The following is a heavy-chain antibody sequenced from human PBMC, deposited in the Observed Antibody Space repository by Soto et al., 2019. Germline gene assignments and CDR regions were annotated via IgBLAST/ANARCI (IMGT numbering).Heavy chain of an antibody. Sequence: PSETLSLTCTVSGGSISSDDDFWSWIRQPPGKGLEWIGDIYYSGNTYYNPSLKSRVTISVDTSKNQFSLNLSSVTAADTAVYYCARDSPCYYECSGWGYFQRWGQGTLVTVSS. D-gene: IGHD3-22*01. CDR2: IYYSGNT. CDR3: ARDSPCYYECSGWGYFQR. V-gene: IGHV4-30-4*01. CDR1: GGSISSDDDF. J-gene: IGHJ1*01.